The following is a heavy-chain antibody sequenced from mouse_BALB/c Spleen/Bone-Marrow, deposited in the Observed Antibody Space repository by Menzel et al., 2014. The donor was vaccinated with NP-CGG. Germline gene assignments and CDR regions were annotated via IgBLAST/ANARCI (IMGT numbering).Heavy chain of an antibody. CDR2: FYPGSGSI. D-gene: IGHD1-1*01. V-gene: IGHV1-62-2*01. CDR1: GYTFTEYI. Sequence: VKVVESGAELVKPGASVKLSCEASGYTFTEYIIHWVKQRSGQGLEWIGWFYPGSGSIKYNEKFKDKATLTADKSSSTVYMELSRLTSEDSAVYFCARHEKANYGNYAMDYWGQGTSVTVSS. J-gene: IGHJ4*01. CDR3: ARHEKANYGNYAMDY.